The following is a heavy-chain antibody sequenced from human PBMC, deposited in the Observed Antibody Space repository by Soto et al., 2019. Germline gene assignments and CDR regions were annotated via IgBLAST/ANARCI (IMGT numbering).Heavy chain of an antibody. D-gene: IGHD3-22*01. CDR2: ISGSGGST. CDR1: GFTFSSYA. J-gene: IGHJ3*02. CDR3: AKDSGGHYYDSSGSLDAFDI. V-gene: IGHV3-23*01. Sequence: EVQLLESGGGLVQPGGSLRLSCAASGFTFSSYAMSWVRQAPGKGLEWVSAISGSGGSTYYADSVKGRFTISRDNSKNTLYLQMNSLRAEDTAVYYCAKDSGGHYYDSSGSLDAFDIWGQGTMVTVSS.